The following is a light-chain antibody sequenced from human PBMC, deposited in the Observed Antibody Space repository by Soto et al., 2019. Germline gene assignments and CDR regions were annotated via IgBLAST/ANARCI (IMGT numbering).Light chain of an antibody. J-gene: IGKJ2*01. CDR1: QSVSTY. Sequence: EIVLTPSPATLSLSPGERATLSCRASQSVSTYLAWYQQKPGQAPRLLISDASNRATGIPARFSGSGSGTDFTLTISSLEPEDFAVYYCQQRADWPSYTFGQGTKLEIK. V-gene: IGKV3-11*01. CDR2: DAS. CDR3: QQRADWPSYT.